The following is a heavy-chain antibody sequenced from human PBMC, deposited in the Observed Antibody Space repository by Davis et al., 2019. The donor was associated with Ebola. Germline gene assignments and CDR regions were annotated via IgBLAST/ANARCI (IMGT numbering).Heavy chain of an antibody. V-gene: IGHV3-23*01. CDR2: ISSSGTTT. CDR1: GFTFSSYA. D-gene: IGHD4-23*01. CDR3: ASVGGG. Sequence: GESLKISCAASGFTFSSYAMTWVRQAPGKGLEWVSGISSSGTTTYYVDSVKGRFTISRDNSKNTLYLQMNSLRAEDTAAYYCASVGGGWGQGTPVTVSS. J-gene: IGHJ4*02.